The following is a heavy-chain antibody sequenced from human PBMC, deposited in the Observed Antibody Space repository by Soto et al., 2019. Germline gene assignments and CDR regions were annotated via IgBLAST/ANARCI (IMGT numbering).Heavy chain of an antibody. J-gene: IGHJ5*02. CDR1: GGSISHYY. Sequence: LETLSLTCTVSGGSISHYYWSWIRQSPGKGLEWIGYAYYSGSTDYNPSLKSRVTMSVDTSKNQVSLKLNSVTTADTVVYYCARDRSTYGGGGTGEVKENWFDPWGPGTLVTVSS. V-gene: IGHV4-59*01. CDR3: ARDRSTYGGGGTGEVKENWFDP. CDR2: AYYSGST. D-gene: IGHD2-8*01.